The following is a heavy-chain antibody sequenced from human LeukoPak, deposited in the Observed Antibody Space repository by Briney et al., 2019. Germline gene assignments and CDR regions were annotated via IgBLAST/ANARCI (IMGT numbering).Heavy chain of an antibody. CDR3: AKDTTVTTSWFDP. CDR2: IWYDGSNK. J-gene: IGHJ5*02. CDR1: GFTFSSYG. D-gene: IGHD4-17*01. V-gene: IGHV3-33*06. Sequence: GGSLRLSCAASGFTFSSYGMHWVRQAPGRGLEWVAVIWYDGSNKYYADSVKGRFTISRDNSKNTLYLQMNSLRAEDTAVYYCAKDTTVTTSWFDPWGQGTLVTVSS.